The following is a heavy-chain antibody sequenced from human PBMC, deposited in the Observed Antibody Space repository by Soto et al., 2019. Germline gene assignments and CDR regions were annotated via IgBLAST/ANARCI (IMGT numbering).Heavy chain of an antibody. V-gene: IGHV4-59*01. J-gene: IGHJ3*02. CDR2: IYYSGST. CDR1: GGSISSYY. D-gene: IGHD6-19*01. CDR3: ARAGYSSGWYDSAFDI. Sequence: SETLSLTCTVSGGSISSYYWSWIRQPPGKGLEWIGYIYYSGSTNYNPSLKSRVTISVDTSKNQFSLKLSSVTAADTAVYYCARAGYSSGWYDSAFDIWGQGTMVTVSS.